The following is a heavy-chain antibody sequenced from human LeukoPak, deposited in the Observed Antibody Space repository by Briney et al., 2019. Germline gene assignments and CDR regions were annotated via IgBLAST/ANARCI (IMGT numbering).Heavy chain of an antibody. D-gene: IGHD6-19*01. V-gene: IGHV1-46*01. CDR1: GYTFTSYY. J-gene: IGHJ4*02. Sequence: ASVTVSFTASGYTFTSYYMHWVRQAPGQGLEWMGIINPSGGSTSYAQKFQGRVTMTRDTSTCTVYMELSSLRSEDTAVYYCARNEAVAGMADYWGQGTLVTVSS. CDR3: ARNEAVAGMADY. CDR2: INPSGGST.